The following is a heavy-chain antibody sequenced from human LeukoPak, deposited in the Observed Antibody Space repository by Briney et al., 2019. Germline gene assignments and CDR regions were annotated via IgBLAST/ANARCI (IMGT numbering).Heavy chain of an antibody. V-gene: IGHV4-34*01. CDR1: GGSISSYY. D-gene: IGHD3-3*01. J-gene: IGHJ5*02. CDR2: INHSGST. Sequence: SETLSLTCTVSGGSISSYYWSWIRQPPGKGLEWIGEINHSGSTNYNPSLKSRVTISVDTSKNQFSLKLSSVTAADTAVYYCASLNYDFWSGYQTGYNWFDPWGQGTLVTVSS. CDR3: ASLNYDFWSGYQTGYNWFDP.